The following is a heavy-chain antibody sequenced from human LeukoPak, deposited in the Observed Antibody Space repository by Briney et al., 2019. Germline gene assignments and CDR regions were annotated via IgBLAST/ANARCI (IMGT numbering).Heavy chain of an antibody. D-gene: IGHD6-19*01. J-gene: IGHJ4*01. CDR3: SKDSYMAGTGAYFDY. CDR2: ISRNSVNV. V-gene: IGHV3-9*01. Sequence: GRPLGLSCAASGLTFADYAMHWVRKAPGRGLEWVSGISRNSVNVGFADSVKGGFTISRANAKNSLYLQMNSLKAEVTDLYYFSKDSYMAGTGAYFDYWGQGTLVTVSS. CDR1: GLTFADYA.